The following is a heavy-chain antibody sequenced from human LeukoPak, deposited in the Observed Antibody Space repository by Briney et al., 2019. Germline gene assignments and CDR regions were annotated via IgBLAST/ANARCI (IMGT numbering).Heavy chain of an antibody. V-gene: IGHV4-4*07. Sequence: SETLSLTCTVPGDSISSYGSWIRQPAGKGLEWIGRVYVTGSTNLNPALQSRVTMSVDTSKNQFSLKLTSVTAADTAVYYCARDRQWLVDHWGQGTLVTVSS. J-gene: IGHJ5*02. CDR3: ARDRQWLVDH. D-gene: IGHD6-19*01. CDR1: GDSISSYG. CDR2: VYVTGST.